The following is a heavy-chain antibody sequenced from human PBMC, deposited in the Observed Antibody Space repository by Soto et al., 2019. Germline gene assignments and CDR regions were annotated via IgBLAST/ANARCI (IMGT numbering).Heavy chain of an antibody. D-gene: IGHD3-22*01. J-gene: IGHJ4*02. CDR2: INPGNGNT. CDR1: GYTFTSYG. CDR3: ARGGYFDSSNYLAY. Sequence: ASVKVSCKASGYTFTSYGINWVRQAPGRGLEWIGWINPGNGNTKYSQQFQGRVIIDRDTSASTAYMELSSLRPEDTAVYYCARGGYFDSSNYLAYWGLGTLVTVSS. V-gene: IGHV1-3*01.